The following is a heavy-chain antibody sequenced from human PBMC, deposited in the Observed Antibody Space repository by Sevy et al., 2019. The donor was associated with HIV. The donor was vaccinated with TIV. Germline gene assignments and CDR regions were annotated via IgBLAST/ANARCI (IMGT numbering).Heavy chain of an antibody. V-gene: IGHV3-21*01. CDR2: ISSSSSYI. D-gene: IGHD1-26*01. J-gene: IGHJ4*02. CDR3: ARDRAGYSGIDY. Sequence: GGSLRLSCAASGFTFSSYSMKWVRQAPGKGLEWVSSISSSSSYIYYADSVKGRFTISRDNAKNSLYLQMNSLRAEDTAVYYCARDRAGYSGIDYWGQGTLVTVSS. CDR1: GFTFSSYS.